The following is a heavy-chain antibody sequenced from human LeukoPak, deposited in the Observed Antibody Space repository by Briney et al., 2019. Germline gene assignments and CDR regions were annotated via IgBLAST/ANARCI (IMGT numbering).Heavy chain of an antibody. D-gene: IGHD6-19*01. CDR2: INHSGST. CDR1: GGSFSGYY. V-gene: IGHV4-34*01. J-gene: IGHJ4*02. CDR3: ARDPGIAVAGSVYFDY. Sequence: SETLSLTCAVYGGSFSGYYWSWIRQPPGKGLEWIGEINHSGSTNYNPSLKSRVTISVDTSKNQFSLKLSSVTAADTAVYYCARDPGIAVAGSVYFDYWGQGTLVTVSS.